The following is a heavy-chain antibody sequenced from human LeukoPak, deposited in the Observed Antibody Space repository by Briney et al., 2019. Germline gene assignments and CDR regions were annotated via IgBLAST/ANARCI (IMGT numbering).Heavy chain of an antibody. J-gene: IGHJ4*02. D-gene: IGHD6-19*01. CDR1: AFAFSSHS. Sequence: PGGSLRLSCAASAFAFSSHSMTWVRQAPGKGLEWVSSISSSGRNVYYADSVKGRFTISRDNAKNSLYLQMSSLRVEDTAQYFCARDQGVAVAVYYFDYWGQGALVTVSS. CDR2: ISSSGRNV. V-gene: IGHV3-21*01. CDR3: ARDQGVAVAVYYFDY.